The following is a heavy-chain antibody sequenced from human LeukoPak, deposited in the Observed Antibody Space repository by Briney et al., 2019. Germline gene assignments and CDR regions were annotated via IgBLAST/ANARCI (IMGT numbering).Heavy chain of an antibody. D-gene: IGHD2-2*01. CDR2: ITGTGTST. Sequence: QPGGSLRLSCAPSGFTFSNYAMGWVRQAPGEGLEWVSAITGTGTSTYYADSVKGRFTISRDNSKTTLYLQMNNVRAEDTALYYCTKVTRSYQDSSDVWGQGTMVTVSS. CDR3: TKVTRSYQDSSDV. V-gene: IGHV3-23*01. J-gene: IGHJ3*01. CDR1: GFTFSNYA.